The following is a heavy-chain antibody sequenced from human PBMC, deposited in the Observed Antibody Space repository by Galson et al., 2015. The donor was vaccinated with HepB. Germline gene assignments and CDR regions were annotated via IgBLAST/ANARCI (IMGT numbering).Heavy chain of an antibody. Sequence: SLRLSCAASGFTFSTYSMNWVRQAPGKGLEWVSYIGSSGSIIRYSDSVKGRFTISRDNAKNSLYLQMNSLRAEDTAVYYCARVGTVGDNNWFDPWGQGTLVTVSS. V-gene: IGHV3-48*01. D-gene: IGHD3-9*01. CDR1: GFTFSTYS. CDR2: IGSSGSII. CDR3: ARVGTVGDNNWFDP. J-gene: IGHJ5*02.